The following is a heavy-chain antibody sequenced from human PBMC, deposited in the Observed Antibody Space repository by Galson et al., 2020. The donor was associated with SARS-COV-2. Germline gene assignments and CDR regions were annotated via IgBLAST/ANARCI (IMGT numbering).Heavy chain of an antibody. V-gene: IGHV4-38-2*01. CDR1: GYSVSTTNY. CDR2: IYPTGRT. CDR3: ARQGVNMIVLVTVPGWFFDL. Sequence: SETLSLTCAVSGYSVSTTNYWCWFRLAPGKGLEWIGSIYPTGRTYYNPPLESRVTISVDTSRNQFSLTLASVTAADTAFYYCARQGVNMIVLVTVPGWFFDLWGRGTLVTVSS. J-gene: IGHJ2*01. D-gene: IGHD2-21*02.